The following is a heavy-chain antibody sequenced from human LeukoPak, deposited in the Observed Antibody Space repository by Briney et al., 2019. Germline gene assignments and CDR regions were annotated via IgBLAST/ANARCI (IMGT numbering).Heavy chain of an antibody. CDR2: ISSSGSTI. D-gene: IGHD4-17*01. V-gene: IGHV3-48*03. CDR1: GFTFSSYE. J-gene: IGHJ5*02. CDR3: ARNYGDYGGWFDP. Sequence: GGSLRLSCAASGFTFSSYEMNWVRQAPGKGLEWVSYISSSGSTIYYADSVKGRFTISRDNAKNSLYLQMNSLRAEDTAVYYCARNYGDYGGWFDPWGQGTLVTVSS.